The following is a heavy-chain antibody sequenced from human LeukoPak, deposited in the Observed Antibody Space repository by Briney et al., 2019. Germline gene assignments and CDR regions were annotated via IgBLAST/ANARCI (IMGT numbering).Heavy chain of an antibody. D-gene: IGHD5-12*01. CDR1: GFTFSSYA. CDR2: ISGSGGST. J-gene: IGHJ6*02. Sequence: PGGPLRLSCAASGFTFSSYAMSWVRQAPGKGLEWVSAISGSGGSTYYADSVKGRFTISRDNSKNTLYLQMNSLRAEDTAVYYCAKDLSGYVGVDVWGQGTTVTVSS. CDR3: AKDLSGYVGVDV. V-gene: IGHV3-23*01.